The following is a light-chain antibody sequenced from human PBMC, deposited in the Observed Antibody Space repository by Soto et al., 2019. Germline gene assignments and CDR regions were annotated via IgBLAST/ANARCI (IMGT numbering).Light chain of an antibody. Sequence: DIQMTQSPSSLSASVGDRVTITCRASRSISTYLNWYQQKPGKAPKLLIYAASSLQSGVPSRFSGSGSGTDFTLTISSLQPEDFATYYCQQRYSTPQTFGPGTKVDIK. V-gene: IGKV1-39*01. CDR1: RSISTY. J-gene: IGKJ3*01. CDR3: QQRYSTPQT. CDR2: AAS.